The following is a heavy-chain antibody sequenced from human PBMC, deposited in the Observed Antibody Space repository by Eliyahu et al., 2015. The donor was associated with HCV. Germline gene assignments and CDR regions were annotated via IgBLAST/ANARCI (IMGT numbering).Heavy chain of an antibody. V-gene: IGHV3-23*01. CDR3: AKGNNWNYVSPIDY. Sequence: EVQLLESGGGLVQPGGSLRLSCAASGFTFSSYAMSWVRQAPGKGLEGVSAISGSGGSTYYADSVKGRFTISRDNSKNTLYLQMNSLRAEDTAVYYCAKGNNWNYVSPIDYWGQGTLVTVSS. J-gene: IGHJ4*02. CDR2: ISGSGGST. CDR1: GFTFSSYA. D-gene: IGHD1-7*01.